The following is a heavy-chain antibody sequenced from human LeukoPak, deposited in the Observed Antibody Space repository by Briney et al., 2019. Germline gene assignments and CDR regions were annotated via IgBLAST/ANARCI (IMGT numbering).Heavy chain of an antibody. Sequence: QPGGPLRHSYSASGFTFRVYRMNLVRPAPGKGPEWVSYISSISSTVYYADSVKGRFTISRDNAKNSLYLQMNSLRAEDTAVYYCARRNSKNFYYYYMDVWGRGTTVTVSS. CDR3: ARRNSKNFYYYYMDV. CDR1: GFTFRVYR. D-gene: IGHD2-21*01. V-gene: IGHV3-48*04. J-gene: IGHJ6*03. CDR2: ISSISSTV.